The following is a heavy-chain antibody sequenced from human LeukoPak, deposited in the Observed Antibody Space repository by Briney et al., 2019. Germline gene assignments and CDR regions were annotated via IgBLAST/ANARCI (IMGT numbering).Heavy chain of an antibody. CDR2: IIPILGIA. CDR3: ARDSNYYGSSGYYSY. Sequence: SVKVSCRASGGTFSSYAISWVRQAPGQGLEWMGRIIPILGIANYAQKFQGRVTITADKSTSTAYMELSSLRSEDTAVYYCARDSNYYGSSGYYSYWGQGTLVTVSS. D-gene: IGHD3-22*01. V-gene: IGHV1-69*04. J-gene: IGHJ4*02. CDR1: GGTFSSYA.